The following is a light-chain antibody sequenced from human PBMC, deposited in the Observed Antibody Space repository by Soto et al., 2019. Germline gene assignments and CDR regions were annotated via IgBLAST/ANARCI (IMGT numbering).Light chain of an antibody. J-gene: IGLJ1*01. V-gene: IGLV1-44*01. CDR1: SSNIGSNS. Sequence: QSVLTQPPSASGTPGQRVTISCSGSSSNIGSNSVNWYQQLPGTAPKLLIYNNNQRPSGVPDRFSGSKSGTSASLAISGLQSEDESDYYCAAWDDSLYGHIFGTGTKVTV. CDR3: AAWDDSLYGHI. CDR2: NNN.